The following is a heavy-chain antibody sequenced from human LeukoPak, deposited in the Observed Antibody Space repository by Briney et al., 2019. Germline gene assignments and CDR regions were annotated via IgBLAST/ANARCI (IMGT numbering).Heavy chain of an antibody. V-gene: IGHV4-59*01. D-gene: IGHD3-10*01. Sequence: SETLSLTCTVSGGSISSYYWSWVRHPPGKGREGRGYMYFSGNTNYNPSLKSRVTISVDTSKNQFSLKLSSVTAADTAVYYCARDELLWFGEFPSWFDPWGQGTLVTVSS. CDR2: MYFSGNT. J-gene: IGHJ5*02. CDR3: ARDELLWFGEFPSWFDP. CDR1: GGSISSYY.